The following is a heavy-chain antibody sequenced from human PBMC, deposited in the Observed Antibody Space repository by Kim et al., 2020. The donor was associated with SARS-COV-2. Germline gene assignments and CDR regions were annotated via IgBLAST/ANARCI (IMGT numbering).Heavy chain of an antibody. Sequence: SAKGRFTISRDNSKNTLHLQMNRLRAEETAVYYCAKEMVRGVIRYYFDYWGQGTLVTVSS. D-gene: IGHD3-10*01. J-gene: IGHJ4*02. CDR3: AKEMVRGVIRYYFDY. V-gene: IGHV3-23*01.